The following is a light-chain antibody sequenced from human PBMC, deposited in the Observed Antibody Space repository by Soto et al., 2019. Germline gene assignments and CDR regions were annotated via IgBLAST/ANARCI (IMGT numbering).Light chain of an antibody. V-gene: IGKV1-6*01. CDR1: QGIRED. Sequence: AIQMTHSPSSLSASVGDRVTITCRASQGIREDLNWYQQKPGKAPKLLIYDASRLQSGVPSRFSASGSGTDYTLTISSQQPEYFTAYYCLQYYTYPYTFGQGTNVEI. CDR2: DAS. CDR3: LQYYTYPYT. J-gene: IGKJ2*01.